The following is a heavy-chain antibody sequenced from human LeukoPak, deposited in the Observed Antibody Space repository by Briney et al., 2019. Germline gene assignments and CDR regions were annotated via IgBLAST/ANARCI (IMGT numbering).Heavy chain of an antibody. CDR3: ASPVGTTHSSKTSTTKTDY. D-gene: IGHD1-26*01. CDR2: IYSGGST. V-gene: IGHV3-53*01. J-gene: IGHJ4*02. CDR1: GFTVSSNF. Sequence: PGGSLRLSCAASGFTVSSNFMSWVRQAPGKGLEWVSVIYSGGSTYYADSVKGRFTISRDNSKNTLYLQMNSLRAEDTAVYYCASPVGTTHSSKTSTTKTDYWGQGTLVTVSS.